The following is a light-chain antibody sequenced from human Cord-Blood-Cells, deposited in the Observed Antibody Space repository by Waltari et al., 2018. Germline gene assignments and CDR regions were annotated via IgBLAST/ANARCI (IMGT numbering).Light chain of an antibody. J-gene: IGKJ2*01. CDR1: QSVSSSY. CDR3: QQYVSSPPYT. Sequence: EIVLTQSPGTLSLSPGERATLSCRASQSVSSSYLAWYQQKPGQAPRLLIYGASSMATGIPDRFRGSGSGTAFPLTISKLEPEDFAVYYCQQYVSSPPYTFGQGTKLEIK. V-gene: IGKV3-20*01. CDR2: GAS.